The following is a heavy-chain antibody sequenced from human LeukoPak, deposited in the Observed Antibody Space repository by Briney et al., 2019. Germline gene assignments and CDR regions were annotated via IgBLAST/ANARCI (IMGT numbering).Heavy chain of an antibody. D-gene: IGHD2-8*01. CDR1: GFTFTNYN. Sequence: ASVKVSCKASGFTFTNYNMHWARQAPGQGLEWMGIINPSGGSTNYAQKFQGRVTMTRDMSTSTVYMELSSLRSEDTAVYYCARDRGYYDAFDIWGQGTMVTVSS. V-gene: IGHV1-46*01. CDR3: ARDRGYYDAFDI. CDR2: INPSGGST. J-gene: IGHJ3*02.